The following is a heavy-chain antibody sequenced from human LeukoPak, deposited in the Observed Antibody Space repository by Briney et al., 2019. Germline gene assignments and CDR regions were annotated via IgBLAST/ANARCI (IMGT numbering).Heavy chain of an antibody. Sequence: SETLSLTCTVSGGSISSNSYYWGWIRQPPGKGLKWIGSIYYSGSTNYYPSLKSRVTISVDTSKNQFSLKLSSVTAADTAVYYCARGDIVYSSSPFQHWGQGTLVTVSS. D-gene: IGHD6-13*01. V-gene: IGHV4-39*07. CDR2: IYYSGST. CDR3: ARGDIVYSSSPFQH. CDR1: GGSISSNSYY. J-gene: IGHJ1*01.